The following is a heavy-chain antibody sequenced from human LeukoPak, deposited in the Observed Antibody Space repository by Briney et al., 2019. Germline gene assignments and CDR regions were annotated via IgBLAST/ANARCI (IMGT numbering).Heavy chain of an antibody. Sequence: GGSLRLSCAASGFTFSDYYMSWIRQAPGKGLEWVSYISSSGSTIYYADPVKGRFTISRDNAKNSLYLQMNSLGAEDAAVYYCAREEPVAGGPDYWGQGTLVTVSS. V-gene: IGHV3-11*04. J-gene: IGHJ4*02. CDR1: GFTFSDYY. CDR3: AREEPVAGGPDY. D-gene: IGHD6-19*01. CDR2: ISSSGSTI.